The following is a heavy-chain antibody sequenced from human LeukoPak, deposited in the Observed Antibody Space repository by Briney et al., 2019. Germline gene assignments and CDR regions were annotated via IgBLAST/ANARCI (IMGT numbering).Heavy chain of an antibody. CDR1: GGSISSGDYY. V-gene: IGHV4-30-4*01. J-gene: IGHJ4*02. D-gene: IGHD4-17*01. CDR2: IYYSGST. CDR3: ARGPSYGDFFFDY. Sequence: SQTLSLTCTVSGGSISSGDYYWSWIRQPPGKGLEWIGYIYYSGSTYYNPSLKSRVTISVGTSKIQFSLKLSSVTAADTAVYYCARGPSYGDFFFDYWGQGTLVTVSS.